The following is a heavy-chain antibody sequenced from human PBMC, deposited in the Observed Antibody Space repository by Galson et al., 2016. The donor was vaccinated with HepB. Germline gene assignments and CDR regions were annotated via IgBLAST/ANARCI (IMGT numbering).Heavy chain of an antibody. CDR3: ARDGRYCSATSCYATSFDI. D-gene: IGHD2-2*01. V-gene: IGHV3-48*02. CDR1: GFTFSTYS. J-gene: IGHJ3*02. Sequence: SLRLSCAASGFTFSTYSMNWVRQAPGKGLEWVSYISSSGSIIHYTDSLKGRFTISRDSAKNLLYLQMNSLRDDDKAVYYCARDGRYCSATSCYATSFDIWGRGKMVTVSS. CDR2: ISSSGSII.